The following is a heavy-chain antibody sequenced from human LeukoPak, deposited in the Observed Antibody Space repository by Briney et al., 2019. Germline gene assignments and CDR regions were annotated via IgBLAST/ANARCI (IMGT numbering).Heavy chain of an antibody. J-gene: IGHJ4*02. CDR2: IRSTSNTI. D-gene: IGHD5-24*01. V-gene: IGHV3-48*03. Sequence: GGSLRLSCAASGFAFSSYEMNWVRQAPGKGLEWVSYIRSTSNTIYYADSVKGRFTISRDNAKNSLYLQMNSLRAEDTAVYYCARSAVDRDGYPALFDYWGQGTLVTVSS. CDR1: GFAFSSYE. CDR3: ARSAVDRDGYPALFDY.